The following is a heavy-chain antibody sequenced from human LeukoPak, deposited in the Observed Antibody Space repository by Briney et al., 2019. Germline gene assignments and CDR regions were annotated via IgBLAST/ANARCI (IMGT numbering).Heavy chain of an antibody. CDR1: GYTLAELS. J-gene: IGHJ4*02. CDR2: FDPEDGET. V-gene: IGHV1-24*01. Sequence: ASVKVSCKVSGYTLAELSMHWVRQAPGKGLEWMGGFDPEDGETIYAQKFQGRVTMTEDTSTDTAYMELSSLRSEDTAVYYCATDHANSDFWSGRFDYWGQGTLVTVSS. CDR3: ATDHANSDFWSGRFDY. D-gene: IGHD3-3*01.